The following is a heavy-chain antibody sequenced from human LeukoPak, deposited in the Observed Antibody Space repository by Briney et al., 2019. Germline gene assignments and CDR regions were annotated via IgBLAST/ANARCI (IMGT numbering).Heavy chain of an antibody. CDR3: ARFSFSPGYYIGSFDI. V-gene: IGHV4-39*07. Sequence: PSETLSLTCTVSGGSISSSSYYWGWIRQPPGKGLEWIGSIYYSGSTYYNPSLKSRVTISVDTSKNQFSLKLSSVTAADTAVYYCARFSFSPGYYIGSFDIWGQGTVVIVSS. J-gene: IGHJ3*02. CDR2: IYYSGST. D-gene: IGHD3/OR15-3a*01. CDR1: GGSISSSSYY.